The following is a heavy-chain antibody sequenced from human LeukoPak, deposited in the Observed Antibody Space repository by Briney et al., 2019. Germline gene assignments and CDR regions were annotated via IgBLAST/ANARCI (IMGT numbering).Heavy chain of an antibody. CDR3: AKKGGNSGFFDS. CDR2: IGSSGART. D-gene: IGHD4-23*01. V-gene: IGHV3-23*01. J-gene: IGHJ4*02. CDR1: AFTFSSYA. Sequence: PGGSLRLSCAAYAFTFSSYAMSWIRQAPGKGLEWVSAIGSSGARTYHTDSVKGRFTISRDNSKNTLYLQMNSLRAEDTAVYYCAKKGGNSGFFDSWGQGTLVTVSS.